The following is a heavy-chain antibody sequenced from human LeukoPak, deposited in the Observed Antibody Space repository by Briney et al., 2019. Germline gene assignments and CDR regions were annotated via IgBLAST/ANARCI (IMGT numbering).Heavy chain of an antibody. CDR1: GFTFSSYS. Sequence: RGSLRLSCAASGFTFSSYSMNWVRQAPGKGLEWVSSISSSSSYIYYADSVKGRFTISRDNAKNSLYLQMNSLRAEDTAVYYCARDGTYDSSGYFADLPDYWGQGTLVTVSS. J-gene: IGHJ4*02. D-gene: IGHD3-22*01. CDR2: ISSSSSYI. V-gene: IGHV3-21*01. CDR3: ARDGTYDSSGYFADLPDY.